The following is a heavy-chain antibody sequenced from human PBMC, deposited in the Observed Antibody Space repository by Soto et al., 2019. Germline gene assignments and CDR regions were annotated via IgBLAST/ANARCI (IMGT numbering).Heavy chain of an antibody. D-gene: IGHD3-22*01. CDR2: ISYDGSNK. CDR1: GFTFSSYG. Sequence: GGSLRLSCAASGFTFSSYGMHWVRQAPGKGLEWVAVISYDGSNKYYADSVKGRFTISRDNSKNTLYLQMNSLRAEDTAVYYCAKALDPFYDSSGSDYWGQGTLVTV. V-gene: IGHV3-30*18. CDR3: AKALDPFYDSSGSDY. J-gene: IGHJ4*02.